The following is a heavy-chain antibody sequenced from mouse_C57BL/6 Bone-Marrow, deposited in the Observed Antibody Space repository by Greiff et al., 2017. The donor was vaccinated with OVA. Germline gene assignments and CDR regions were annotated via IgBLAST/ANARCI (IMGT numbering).Heavy chain of an antibody. CDR2: IYPGSGST. J-gene: IGHJ4*01. V-gene: IGHV1-55*01. CDR1: GYTFTSYW. CDR3: ARGYYGSCYVGYAMDY. Sequence: VQLQQPGAELVKPGASVKMSCKASGYTFTSYWITWVKQRPGQGLEWIGDIYPGSGSTNYNEKFKSKATLTVDTSSSTAYMQLSSLTSEDSAVYYCARGYYGSCYVGYAMDYWGQGTSVTVSS. D-gene: IGHD1-1*01.